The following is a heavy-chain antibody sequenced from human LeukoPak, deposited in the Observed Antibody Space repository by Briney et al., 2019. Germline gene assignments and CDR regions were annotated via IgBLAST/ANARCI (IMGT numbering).Heavy chain of an antibody. J-gene: IGHJ6*04. CDR1: GFTFSSYF. Sequence: GGSLRLSCAASGFTFSSYFMSWVRQAPGKGLEWVSYISSSGSTIYYADSVKGRFTISRDNAKNSLYLQMNSLRAEGTAVYYCAELGITMIGGVWGKGTTVTISS. D-gene: IGHD3-10*02. V-gene: IGHV3-48*03. CDR2: ISSSGSTI. CDR3: AELGITMIGGV.